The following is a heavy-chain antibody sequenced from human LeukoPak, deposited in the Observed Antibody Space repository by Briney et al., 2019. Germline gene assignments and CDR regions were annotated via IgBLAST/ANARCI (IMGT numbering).Heavy chain of an antibody. V-gene: IGHV4-31*02. CDR2: IYYSGST. CDR3: ARGPDYDILTDGFDP. CDR1: GFTFSSYA. J-gene: IGHJ5*02. Sequence: LRLSCAASGFTFSSYAMSWIRQPPGKGLEWIGYIYYSGSTYYNPSLKSRVTISVDTSKNQFSLKLSSVTAADTAVYYCARGPDYDILTDGFDPWGQGTLVTVSS. D-gene: IGHD3-9*01.